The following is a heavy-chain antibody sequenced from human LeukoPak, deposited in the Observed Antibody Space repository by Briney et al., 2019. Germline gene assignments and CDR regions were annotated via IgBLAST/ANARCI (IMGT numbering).Heavy chain of an antibody. CDR3: VVYYDSSGYYSPFDY. J-gene: IGHJ4*02. CDR2: ISSSSSYI. CDR1: GFTFSSYS. V-gene: IGHV3-21*01. D-gene: IGHD3-22*01. Sequence: PGGSLRLSCAASGFTFSSYSMNWVRQAPGKGLEWVSSISSSSSYICYADSVKGRFTISRDNAKNSLYLQMNSLRAEDTAVYYCVVYYDSSGYYSPFDYWGQGTLVTVSS.